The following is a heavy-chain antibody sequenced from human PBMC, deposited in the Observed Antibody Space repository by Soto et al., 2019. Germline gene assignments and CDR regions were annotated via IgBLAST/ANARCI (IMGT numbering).Heavy chain of an antibody. CDR1: GYTFVTYR. D-gene: IGHD3-16*02. V-gene: IGHV1-18*04. Sequence: AAVKDSCKSSGYTFVTYRITWVRQAPGQDLEWLGWISLYNDEIRYAQTLRGRATLTRDTATSTVYMELTSLTPDYTAVYYCATTRSYGCDRHFDFWGRGTLVTVSS. CDR3: ATTRSYGCDRHFDF. J-gene: IGHJ4*01. CDR2: ISLYNDEI.